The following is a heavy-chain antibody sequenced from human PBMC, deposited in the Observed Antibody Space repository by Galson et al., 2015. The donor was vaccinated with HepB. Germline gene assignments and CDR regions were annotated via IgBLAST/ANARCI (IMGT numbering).Heavy chain of an antibody. Sequence: SLRLSCAASGFTFSSYSMNWVRQAPGKGLEWVSSISSSSSYIYYADSVRGRFTISRDNAKNSLYLQMNSLRAEDTAVYYCARDPFGSGWYADYWGQGTLVTVSS. J-gene: IGHJ4*02. CDR3: ARDPFGSGWYADY. CDR2: ISSSSSYI. V-gene: IGHV3-21*01. CDR1: GFTFSSYS. D-gene: IGHD6-19*01.